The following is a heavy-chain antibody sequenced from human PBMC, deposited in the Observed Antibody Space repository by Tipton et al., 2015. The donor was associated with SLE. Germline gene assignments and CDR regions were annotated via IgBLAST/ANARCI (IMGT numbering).Heavy chain of an antibody. D-gene: IGHD6-13*01. V-gene: IGHV5-51*01. CDR1: GYSFTSYW. CDR3: ARHRSGYSSTWGYYYYGMDV. CDR2: IYPGDSDT. J-gene: IGHJ6*02. Sequence: LLVQSGAEVKKPGESLKISCKGSGYSFTSYWIGWVRQMPGKGLEWMGIIYPGDSDTRYSPSFQGQVTISADKSISTAYLQWSSLKASDTAMYYCARHRSGYSSTWGYYYYGMDVWGQGTTVTVSS.